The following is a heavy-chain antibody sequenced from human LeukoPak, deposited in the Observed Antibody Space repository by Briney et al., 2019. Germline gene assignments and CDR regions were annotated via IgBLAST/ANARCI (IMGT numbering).Heavy chain of an antibody. CDR2: INPDNGGT. CDR1: GYIFTFYY. Sequence: GASVKVSCKASGYIFTFYYMHWVRQAPGQGLEWMGWINPDNGGTNYAQKFQGRVTMTRDTSISTAYMELSSLRSDDTAVYYCARDGQGRYCSGGSCYPLDYWGQGTLVTVSS. CDR3: ARDGQGRYCSGGSCYPLDY. V-gene: IGHV1-2*02. D-gene: IGHD2-15*01. J-gene: IGHJ4*02.